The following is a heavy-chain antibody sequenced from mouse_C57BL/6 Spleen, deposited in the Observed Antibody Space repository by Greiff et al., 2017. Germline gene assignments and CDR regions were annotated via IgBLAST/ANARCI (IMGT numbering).Heavy chain of an antibody. J-gene: IGHJ4*01. CDR2: IYPGDGDT. Sequence: QVQLKESGPELVKPGASVKISCKASGYAFSSSWMNWVKQRPGKGLEWIGRIYPGDGDTNYNGKFKGKATLTADKSSSTAYMQLSSLTSEDSAVYFCAEATMDYWGQGTSVTVSS. CDR1: GYAFSSSW. V-gene: IGHV1-82*01. CDR3: AEATMDY.